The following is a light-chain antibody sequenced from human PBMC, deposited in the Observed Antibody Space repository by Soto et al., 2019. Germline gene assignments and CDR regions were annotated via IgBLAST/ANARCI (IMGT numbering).Light chain of an antibody. Sequence: EIVITQSPATLSVAPGERATLSCRPSQSVSSNLDWYQQKPGQAPRLLIYGASTRATGIPARFSGSGSGTEFTLTIGSXQSEDFAVYCCQQYYNWPGTCGGVTKL. CDR1: QSVSSN. CDR3: QQYYNWPGT. J-gene: IGKJ4*02. V-gene: IGKV3-15*01. CDR2: GAS.